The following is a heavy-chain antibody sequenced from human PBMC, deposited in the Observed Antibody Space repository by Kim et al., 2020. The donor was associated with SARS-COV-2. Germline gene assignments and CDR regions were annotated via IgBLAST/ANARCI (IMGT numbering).Heavy chain of an antibody. CDR2: IIPIFGTA. CDR1: GGTFSSYA. V-gene: IGHV1-69*13. Sequence: SVKVSCKASGGTFSSYAISWVRQAPGQGLEWMGGIIPIFGTANYAQKFQGRVTITADESTSTAYMELSSLRSEDTAVYYCARDYPSTVTGSYYYGMDVWGQGTTVTVSS. J-gene: IGHJ6*02. CDR3: ARDYPSTVTGSYYYGMDV. D-gene: IGHD4-17*01.